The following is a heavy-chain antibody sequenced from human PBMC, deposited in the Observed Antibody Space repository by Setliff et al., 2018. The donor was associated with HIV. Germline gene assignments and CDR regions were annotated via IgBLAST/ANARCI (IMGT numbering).Heavy chain of an antibody. Sequence: HPGGSLRLSRVASGLTFMNFPMHWVRQAPGKGLEWVALISYDGNKKYYADFLKGRFTISRDNSNSTLFLQMTSLRTDDTAVYYCARPFRYFYWPTLAYALIDFFDLWGQGTLVTVSS. CDR3: ARPFRYFYWPTLAYALIDFFDL. J-gene: IGHJ1*01. CDR1: GLTFMNFP. D-gene: IGHD3-9*01. V-gene: IGHV3-30*04. CDR2: ISYDGNKK.